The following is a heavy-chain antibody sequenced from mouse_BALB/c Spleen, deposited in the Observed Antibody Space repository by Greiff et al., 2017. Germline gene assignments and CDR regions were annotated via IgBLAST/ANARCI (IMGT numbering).Heavy chain of an antibody. V-gene: IGHV3-6*02. D-gene: IGHD2-14*01. CDR2: ISYDGSN. J-gene: IGHJ4*01. CDR3: ARYRYDAMDY. CDR1: GYSITSGYY. Sequence: EVQLQESGPGLVKPSQSLSLTCSVTGYSITSGYYWNWIRQFPGNKLEWMGYISYDGSNNYNPSLKNRISITRDTSKNQFFLKLNSVTTEDTATYYCARYRYDAMDYWGQGTSVTVSS.